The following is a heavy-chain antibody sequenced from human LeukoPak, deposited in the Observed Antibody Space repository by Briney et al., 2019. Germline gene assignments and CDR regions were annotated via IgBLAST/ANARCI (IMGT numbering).Heavy chain of an antibody. CDR1: GGSISSDN. V-gene: IGHV4-59*01. Sequence: SETLSLTCSVSGGSISSDNWNWVRQPPGKGLEWIGYIYYGGSTYYNPSLKSRVTIPVDTSKNQFSLKLSSVTTADTAVYYCARRSWAARDAFDIWGQGTTVTVSS. D-gene: IGHD3-16*01. J-gene: IGHJ3*02. CDR3: ARRSWAARDAFDI. CDR2: IYYGGST.